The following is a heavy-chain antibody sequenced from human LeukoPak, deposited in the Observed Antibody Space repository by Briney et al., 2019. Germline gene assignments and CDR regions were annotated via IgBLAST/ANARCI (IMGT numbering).Heavy chain of an antibody. Sequence: GGSLRLSCAASGCTFSSYSMNWVRQAPGKGLEWVSYISSSGSTIYYADSVKGRFTISRDNAKNSLYLQMNSLRAEDTAVYYCARELALYFDYWGQGTLVTVSS. V-gene: IGHV3-48*04. CDR2: ISSSGSTI. CDR1: GCTFSSYS. D-gene: IGHD1-1*01. J-gene: IGHJ4*02. CDR3: ARELALYFDY.